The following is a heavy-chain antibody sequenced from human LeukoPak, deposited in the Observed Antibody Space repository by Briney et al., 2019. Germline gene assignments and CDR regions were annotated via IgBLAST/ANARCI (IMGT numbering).Heavy chain of an antibody. J-gene: IGHJ4*02. CDR1: GFTFSSYA. D-gene: IGHD1-26*01. V-gene: IGHV3-64D*06. Sequence: GGSLRPSCSASGFTFSSYAMHWVRQAPGKGLEYVSAIGSDGSRISYADSVKGRFTISRDNSKNTLYLQMSSLRADDTAVYSWPGGKRRSPLKYYFDYWGKGTLVTVSS. CDR3: PGGKRRSPLKYYFDY. CDR2: IGSDGSRI.